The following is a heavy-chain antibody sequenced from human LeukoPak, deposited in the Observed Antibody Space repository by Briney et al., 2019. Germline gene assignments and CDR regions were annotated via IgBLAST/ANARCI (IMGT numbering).Heavy chain of an antibody. D-gene: IGHD4-17*01. J-gene: IGHJ4*02. CDR3: ARGYGDFRVEGRYFHS. Sequence: PSETLSLTCTVSGGSISGYYWSWIRQSPGKGLEWIGYIYYSGDTNYNPSLKSRVTISVDTSKHQFSLKLTSLTAADTAVYYCARGYGDFRVEGRYFHSWGQGTLVTVSS. CDR2: IYYSGDT. CDR1: GGSISGYY. V-gene: IGHV4-59*01.